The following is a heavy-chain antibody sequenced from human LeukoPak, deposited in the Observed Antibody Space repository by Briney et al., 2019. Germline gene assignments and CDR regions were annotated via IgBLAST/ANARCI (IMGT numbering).Heavy chain of an antibody. V-gene: IGHV1-8*01. J-gene: IGHJ6*02. D-gene: IGHD3-22*01. CDR2: MNPNSGNT. Sequence: ASVKVSCKASGYTSTSYDINWVRQATGQGLEWMGWMNPNSGNTGYAQKFQGRVTMTRNTSISTAYMELSSLRSEDTAVYYCARSLIVVVLSSYYYYYGMDVWGQGTTVTVSS. CDR3: ARSLIVVVLSSYYYYYGMDV. CDR1: GYTSTSYD.